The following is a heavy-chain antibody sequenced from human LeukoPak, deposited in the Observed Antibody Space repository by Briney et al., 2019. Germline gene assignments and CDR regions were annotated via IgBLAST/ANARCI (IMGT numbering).Heavy chain of an antibody. D-gene: IGHD2-15*01. V-gene: IGHV4-38-2*02. CDR1: GGSFSGYY. Sequence: SETLSLTCAVYGGSFSGYYWGWIRQAPGKGLELIGSIHHTGKTYYHPSLKSRVTISIDTSKNQFSLKVTYVTAADTAVYFCARDASLGSGPTDGFDLWGRGTLVTVSS. CDR3: ARDASLGSGPTDGFDL. CDR2: IHHTGKT. J-gene: IGHJ3*01.